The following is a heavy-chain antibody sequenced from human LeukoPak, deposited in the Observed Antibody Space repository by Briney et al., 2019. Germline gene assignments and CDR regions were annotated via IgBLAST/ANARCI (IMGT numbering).Heavy chain of an antibody. V-gene: IGHV3-30-3*01. CDR3: AKWAARGNGLPRSHLDD. CDR1: GFTFSSYA. D-gene: IGHD1-26*01. Sequence: SGGSLRLSCAASGFTFSSYAMHWVRQAPGKGLEWVAVISYDGSNKYYADSVKGRFTISRDNSKDTLYLHLNSLRAEDTALYYCAKWAARGNGLPRSHLDDWGQGTLVTVSS. CDR2: ISYDGSNK. J-gene: IGHJ4*02.